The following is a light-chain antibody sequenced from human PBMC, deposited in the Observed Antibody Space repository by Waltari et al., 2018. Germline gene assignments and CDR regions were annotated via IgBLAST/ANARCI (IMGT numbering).Light chain of an antibody. V-gene: IGLV3-25*03. Sequence: SSELTQPPSVSVSPGQTAKITCSGDALPRQYVYWYQQKPGQAPVLLIYKDSERPSGIPELFSGSSSGTIVTLTISGVQAEDEADYYCQSADTSDTWLFGGGTKLTVL. J-gene: IGLJ3*02. CDR2: KDS. CDR3: QSADTSDTWL. CDR1: ALPRQY.